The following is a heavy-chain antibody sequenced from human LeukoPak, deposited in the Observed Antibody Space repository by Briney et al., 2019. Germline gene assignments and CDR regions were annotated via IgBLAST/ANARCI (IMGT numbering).Heavy chain of an antibody. J-gene: IGHJ4*02. CDR1: GFTFSGST. Sequence: PGGSLRLSCAASGFTFSGSTMRWVRQASGKGLEWVGRIRSKPNSYATAYAASVKGRFTISRDDSKNTAYLQMNSLKIGDTAAYYCTSISGDMATSPFDYWGQGTLVTVSS. D-gene: IGHD5-24*01. V-gene: IGHV3-73*01. CDR3: TSISGDMATSPFDY. CDR2: IRSKPNSYAT.